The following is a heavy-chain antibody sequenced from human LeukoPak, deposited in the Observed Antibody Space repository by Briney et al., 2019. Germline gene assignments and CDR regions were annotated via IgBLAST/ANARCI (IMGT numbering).Heavy chain of an antibody. D-gene: IGHD3-3*01. CDR3: AREGGFYRPLDY. V-gene: IGHV4-39*07. Sequence: SETLSLTCTVSGGSISSSSYYWGWIRQPPGKGLEWIGEVHLDGRTNYNPSLESRLTMSVDLSENHISLKLTSVTAADTAVYYCAREGGFYRPLDYSGQGTLVTVSS. CDR1: GGSISSSSYY. CDR2: VHLDGRT. J-gene: IGHJ4*02.